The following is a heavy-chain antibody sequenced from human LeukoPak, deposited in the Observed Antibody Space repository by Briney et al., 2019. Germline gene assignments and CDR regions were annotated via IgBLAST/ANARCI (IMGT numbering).Heavy chain of an antibody. CDR3: ARDATAMDYWYFDL. CDR1: GGSISSYY. J-gene: IGHJ2*01. V-gene: IGHV4-59*01. CDR2: IYYSGST. Sequence: SETLSLTRTVSGGSISSYYWSWIRQPPGKGLEWIGYIYYSGSTNYNPSLKSRVTISVDTSKNQFSLKLSSVTAADTAVYYCARDATAMDYWYFDLWGRGTLVTVSS. D-gene: IGHD5-18*01.